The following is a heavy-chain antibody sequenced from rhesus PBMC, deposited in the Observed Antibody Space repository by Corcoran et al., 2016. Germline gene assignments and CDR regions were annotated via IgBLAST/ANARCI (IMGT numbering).Heavy chain of an antibody. J-gene: IGHJ4*01. CDR3: ASPLRYRFDY. CDR2: IYGSGSST. D-gene: IGHD4-29*01. V-gene: IGHV4-169*02. Sequence: QLQLQESGPGLVKPSETLSVTCAVSGGSISSSYWSWIRQAPGKGLEWIGYIYGSGSSTNHYPALKSRVTLSVDTSKNQLSLKRSAVAAADTAVYYCASPLRYRFDYWGQGVLVTVSS. CDR1: GGSISSSY.